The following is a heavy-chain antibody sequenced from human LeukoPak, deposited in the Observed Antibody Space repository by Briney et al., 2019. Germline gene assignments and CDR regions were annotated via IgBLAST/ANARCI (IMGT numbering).Heavy chain of an antibody. Sequence: PGRSLRLSCAASGFTFSSYAMHWVRQAPGKGLEWVAVISYDGSNKYYADSVKGRFTISRDNSKNTLYLQMNSLRAEDTAVYYCAREWNGYDCVGEDYWGQGTLVTVSS. CDR2: ISYDGSNK. J-gene: IGHJ4*02. CDR1: GFTFSSYA. V-gene: IGHV3-30-3*01. D-gene: IGHD5-12*01. CDR3: AREWNGYDCVGEDY.